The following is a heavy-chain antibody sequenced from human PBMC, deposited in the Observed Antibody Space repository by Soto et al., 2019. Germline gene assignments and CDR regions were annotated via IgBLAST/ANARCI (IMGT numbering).Heavy chain of an antibody. CDR3: ADPGIEVAGTDDAFDI. V-gene: IGHV1-58*03. D-gene: IGHD6-13*01. Sequence: QMQLVQSGPEVKKPGTSVKVSCKASGFTFTRSAVQWVRQARGQRLEWIGWIVVGSGNTNHAQKFQERVTITRDMSTSTAYMELSSLRSEDTAVYYCADPGIEVAGTDDAFDIWGQGTMVTVSS. CDR2: IVVGSGNT. CDR1: GFTFTRSA. J-gene: IGHJ3*02.